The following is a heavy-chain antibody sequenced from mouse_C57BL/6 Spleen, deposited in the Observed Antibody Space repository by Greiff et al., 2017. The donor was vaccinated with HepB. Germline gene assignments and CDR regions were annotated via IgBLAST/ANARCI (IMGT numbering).Heavy chain of an antibody. CDR3: ARGITTVVATPFDY. CDR2: IYPRSGNT. Sequence: VQLQQSGAELARPGASVKLSCKASGYTFTSYGISWVKQRPGQGLEWIGEIYPRSGNTYYNEKFKGKATLTADKSSSTAYMELRSLTSEDSAVYLCARGITTVVATPFDYWGQGTTLTVAS. CDR1: GYTFTSYG. J-gene: IGHJ2*01. V-gene: IGHV1-81*01. D-gene: IGHD1-1*01.